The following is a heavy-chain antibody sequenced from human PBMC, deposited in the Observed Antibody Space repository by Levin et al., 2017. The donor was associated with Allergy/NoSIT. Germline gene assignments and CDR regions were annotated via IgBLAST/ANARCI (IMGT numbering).Heavy chain of an antibody. CDR2: INSDGSST. D-gene: IGHD4-17*01. J-gene: IGHJ6*02. CDR1: GFTFSSYW. V-gene: IGHV3-74*01. Sequence: PGESLKISCAASGFTFSSYWMHWVRQAPGKGLVWVSRINSDGSSTSYADSVKGRFTISRDNAKNTLYLQMNSLRAEDTAVYYCARGHGDPYYYYYGMDVWGQGTTVTVSS. CDR3: ARGHGDPYYYYYGMDV.